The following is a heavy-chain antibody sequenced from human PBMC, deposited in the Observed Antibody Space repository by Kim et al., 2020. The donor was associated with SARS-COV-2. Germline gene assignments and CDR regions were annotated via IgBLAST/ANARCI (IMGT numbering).Heavy chain of an antibody. V-gene: IGHV4-59*01. Sequence: SETLSLTCTVSGGSISSYYWSWIRQPPGKGLEWIGYIYYSGSTNYNPSLKSRVTISVDTSKNQFSLKLSSVTAADTAVYYWSASAPTLFPLVSCENSPSDTSSVAVGCLAQDFLHLRY. CDR3: SASAPTLFPLVSCENSPSDTSSVAVGCLAQDFLHLRY. CDR1: GGSISSYY. J-gene: IGHJ4*03. CDR2: IYYSGST. D-gene: IGHD6-25*01.